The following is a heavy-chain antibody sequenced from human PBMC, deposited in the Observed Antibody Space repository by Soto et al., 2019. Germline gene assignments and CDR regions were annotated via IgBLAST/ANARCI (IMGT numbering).Heavy chain of an antibody. Sequence: PSETLSLTCAVYGGSFSGYYWSWIRQPPGKGLEWIGEINHSGSTNYNPSLKSRVTISVDTSKNQFSLKLSSVTAADTAVYYCARGEEWFGELSRYSLDPWGQGTLVTVSS. CDR3: ARGEEWFGELSRYSLDP. J-gene: IGHJ5*02. V-gene: IGHV4-34*01. CDR2: INHSGST. CDR1: GGSFSGYY. D-gene: IGHD3-10*01.